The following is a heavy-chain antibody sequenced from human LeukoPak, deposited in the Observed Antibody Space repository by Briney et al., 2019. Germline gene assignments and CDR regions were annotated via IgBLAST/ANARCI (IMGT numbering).Heavy chain of an antibody. CDR1: GGSISSYY. CDR2: IYYSGST. J-gene: IGHJ4*02. Sequence: SETLSLTCTVSGGSISSYYWSWIRQPPGKGLEWIGYIYYSGSTNYNPSLKSRVTISVDTSKNQFSLKLSSVTAADTAVYYGARVRVSSGYYGLLAYWGQGTLVTVSS. D-gene: IGHD3-22*01. CDR3: ARVRVSSGYYGLLAY. V-gene: IGHV4-59*01.